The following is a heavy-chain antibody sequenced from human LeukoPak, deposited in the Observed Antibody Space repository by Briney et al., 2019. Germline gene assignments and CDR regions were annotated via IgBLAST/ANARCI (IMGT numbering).Heavy chain of an antibody. V-gene: IGHV4-59*08. Sequence: SETLSLTCTVSGGSISSYYWSWIRQPPGKGLEWIGYIYYSGSTNYNPSPKSRVTISVDTSKNQFSLKLSSVTAADTAVYYCARYLTATGAFDIWGQGTMVTVPS. CDR3: ARYLTATGAFDI. CDR1: GGSISSYY. J-gene: IGHJ3*02. D-gene: IGHD1-14*01. CDR2: IYYSGST.